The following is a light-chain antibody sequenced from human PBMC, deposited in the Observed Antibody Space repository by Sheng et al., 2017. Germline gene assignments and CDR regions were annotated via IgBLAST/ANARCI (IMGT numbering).Light chain of an antibody. J-gene: IGKJ2*01. CDR2: GAS. Sequence: EIVMTQSPATLSVSPGERATLSCRASQSVSSNLAWYQQKPGQAPRLLIYGASTRATGIPARFSGSGSGTEFTLTISSLQSEDFAVYYCQQYNNWPYTFGPRGPSVEI. CDR1: QSVSSN. V-gene: IGKV3-15*01. CDR3: QQYNNWPYT.